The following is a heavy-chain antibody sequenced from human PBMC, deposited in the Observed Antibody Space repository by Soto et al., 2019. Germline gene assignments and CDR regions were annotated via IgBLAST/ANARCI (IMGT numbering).Heavy chain of an antibody. Sequence: SVKVSCKASGGTFSSYAISWVRQAPGQGLEWMGGIIPIFGTANYAQKFQGRVTITADESTSTAYMELSSLRSEDTAVYYCARRGSGYYTGISWFDPWGQGTLVTVSS. V-gene: IGHV1-69*13. D-gene: IGHD3-3*01. J-gene: IGHJ5*02. CDR2: IIPIFGTA. CDR1: GGTFSSYA. CDR3: ARRGSGYYTGISWFDP.